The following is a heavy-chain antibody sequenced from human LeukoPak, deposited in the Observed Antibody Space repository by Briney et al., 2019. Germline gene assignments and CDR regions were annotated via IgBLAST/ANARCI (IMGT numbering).Heavy chain of an antibody. D-gene: IGHD3-22*01. CDR1: GYTFTSYG. Sequence: ASVKVSCKASGYTFTSYGISWVRQAPGQGLEWMGWISAYNGNTNYAQKLQGRVTMTTDTSTSTAYMELRSLRSDDTAAYYCARVPGYYDSSGPTWSNWFDPWGQGTLVTVSS. V-gene: IGHV1-18*01. CDR2: ISAYNGNT. CDR3: ARVPGYYDSSGPTWSNWFDP. J-gene: IGHJ5*02.